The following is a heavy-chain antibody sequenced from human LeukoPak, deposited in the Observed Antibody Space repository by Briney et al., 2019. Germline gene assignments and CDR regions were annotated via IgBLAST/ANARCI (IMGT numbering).Heavy chain of an antibody. CDR2: INHSGST. Sequence: SETLSLTCAVYGGSFSGYYWSWIRQPPGKGLEWIGAINHSGSTNYNPSLKSRVTISVDTSKNQFSLKLSSVTAADTAVYYCARRRSGSYRRYFDYWGQGTLVTVSS. CDR3: ARRRSGSYRRYFDY. J-gene: IGHJ4*02. D-gene: IGHD3-10*01. V-gene: IGHV4-34*01. CDR1: GGSFSGYY.